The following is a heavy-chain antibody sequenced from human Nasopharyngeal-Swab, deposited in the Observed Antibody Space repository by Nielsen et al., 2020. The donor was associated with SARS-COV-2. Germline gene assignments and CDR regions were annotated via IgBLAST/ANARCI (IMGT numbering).Heavy chain of an antibody. J-gene: IGHJ3*02. Sequence: GESLKISCAASGFTFSSYAMHWVRQAPGKGLEWVAVISYDGSNKYYADSVKGRFTISRDNSKNTLYLQMNRLRAEDTAVYYCARDPMIWGSYRLHAFDIWGQGTMVTVSS. CDR2: ISYDGSNK. D-gene: IGHD3-16*02. CDR3: ARDPMIWGSYRLHAFDI. CDR1: GFTFSSYA. V-gene: IGHV3-30-3*01.